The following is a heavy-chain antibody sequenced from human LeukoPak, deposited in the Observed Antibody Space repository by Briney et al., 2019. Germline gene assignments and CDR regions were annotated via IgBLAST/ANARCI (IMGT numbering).Heavy chain of an antibody. Sequence: GGSLRLSCVASGSTFNSHAMTWVRQAPGKGLEWVSSISSSGGNTYYADSVKGRFTVSRDNSKNTLYLQMNSLRAEDTAVYYCAKDLYIVIVPTTIRGGDYWGQGTLVTVSS. V-gene: IGHV3-23*01. J-gene: IGHJ4*02. D-gene: IGHD2-2*02. CDR3: AKDLYIVIVPTTIRGGDY. CDR1: GSTFNSHA. CDR2: ISSSGGNT.